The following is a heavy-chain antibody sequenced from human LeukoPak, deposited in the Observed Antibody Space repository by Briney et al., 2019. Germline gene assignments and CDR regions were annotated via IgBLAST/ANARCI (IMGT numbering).Heavy chain of an antibody. CDR1: GFTFSSYA. V-gene: IGHV3-23*01. J-gene: IGHJ4*02. CDR3: AKRSPRYSSSWYGRATYRLDY. CDR2: ISGSGGST. Sequence: GGSLRLSCAASGFTFSSYAMSWVRQAPGKGLEWVSAISGSGGSTYYADSVKGRFTISRDNSKNTLYLQMNSLRAGDTAVYYCAKRSPRYSSSWYGRATYRLDYWGQGTLVTVSS. D-gene: IGHD6-13*01.